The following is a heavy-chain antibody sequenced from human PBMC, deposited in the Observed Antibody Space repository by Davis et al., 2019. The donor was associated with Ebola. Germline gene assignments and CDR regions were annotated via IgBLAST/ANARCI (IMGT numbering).Heavy chain of an antibody. CDR3: TTPGGQDSGYDVFDI. J-gene: IGHJ3*02. Sequence: AASVKVSCKTSGGSFSSYYMYWVRQAPGQGLEWMGMINPNDGRTIYAQKFQGRVTVTRDTSTTTVYMDLSSLRSEDTALYYCTTPGGQDSGYDVFDIWGQGTMVTVSS. V-gene: IGHV1-46*03. D-gene: IGHD5-12*01. CDR2: INPNDGRT. CDR1: GGSFSSYY.